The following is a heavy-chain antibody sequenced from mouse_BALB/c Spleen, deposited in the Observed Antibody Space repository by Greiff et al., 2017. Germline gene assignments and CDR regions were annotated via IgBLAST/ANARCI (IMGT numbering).Heavy chain of an antibody. CDR3: ARGKVRGYFDV. V-gene: IGHV14-3*02. J-gene: IGHJ1*01. D-gene: IGHD2-14*01. CDR2: IDPANGNT. Sequence: VQLQQSGAELVKPGASVKLSCTASGFNIKDTYMHWVKQRPEQGLEWIGRIDPANGNTKYDPKFQGKATITADKSSNTAYLQLSSLTSEDTAVYYCARGKVRGYFDVWGAGTTVTVSS. CDR1: GFNIKDTY.